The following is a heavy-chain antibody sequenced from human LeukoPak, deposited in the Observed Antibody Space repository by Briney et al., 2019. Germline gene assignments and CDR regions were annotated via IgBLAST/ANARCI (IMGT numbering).Heavy chain of an antibody. CDR3: ARRLTQYDCFDP. CDR2: TYYRSTWYN. V-gene: IGHV6-1*01. D-gene: IGHD2-2*01. J-gene: IGHJ5*02. CDR1: GDSVSSNSAA. Sequence: SQTLSLTCAISGDSVSSNSAAWNWIRQSPSRGLEWLGRTYYRSTWYNDYAVSVRGRITVNPDTSKNQFCLHLNSVTPEDTAVYYCARRLTQYDCFDPWGQGILVTVSS.